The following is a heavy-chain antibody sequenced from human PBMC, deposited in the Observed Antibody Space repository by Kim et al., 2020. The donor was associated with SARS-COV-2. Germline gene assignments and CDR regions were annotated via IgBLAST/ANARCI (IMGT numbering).Heavy chain of an antibody. CDR2: INHSGST. CDR1: GGSFSGYY. CDR3: ARGRYYYGSGSYFDY. J-gene: IGHJ4*02. V-gene: IGHV4-34*01. D-gene: IGHD3-10*01. Sequence: SETLSLTCAVYGGSFSGYYWSWIRQPPGKGLEWIGEINHSGSTNYNPSLKSRVTISVDTSKNQFSLKLSSVTAADTAVYYCARGRYYYGSGSYFDYWGQGTLVTVSS.